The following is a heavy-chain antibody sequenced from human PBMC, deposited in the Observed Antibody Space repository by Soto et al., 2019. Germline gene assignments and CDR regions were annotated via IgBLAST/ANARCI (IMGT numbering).Heavy chain of an antibody. V-gene: IGHV3-23*01. CDR3: VKGNRGDY. D-gene: IGHD1-1*01. CDR1: GFTFITYA. J-gene: IGHJ4*02. Sequence: EVQLLESGGGSVQPGGSLRLSCAASGFTFITYAMTWVRQAPGKGLEWVSVSRGSDGSTYYAYSVKGRFTISRDNSKNTAYLQMNTLRADDTAIYYCVKGNRGDYWAQATPVTASS. CDR2: SRGSDGST.